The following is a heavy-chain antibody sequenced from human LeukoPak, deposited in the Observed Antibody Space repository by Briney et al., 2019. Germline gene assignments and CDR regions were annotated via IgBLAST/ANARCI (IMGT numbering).Heavy chain of an antibody. D-gene: IGHD6-6*01. V-gene: IGHV3-23*01. CDR1: GFTFSSYA. Sequence: PGGSLRLSCAASGFTFSSYAMSWVRQAPGKGLEWVSAISGSGGSTYYADSVKGRFTISRDNSKNTLYLQMNSLRAEDTAVYYCARDHIAALEDYYYYMDVWGKGTTVTVSS. CDR3: ARDHIAALEDYYYYMDV. CDR2: ISGSGGST. J-gene: IGHJ6*03.